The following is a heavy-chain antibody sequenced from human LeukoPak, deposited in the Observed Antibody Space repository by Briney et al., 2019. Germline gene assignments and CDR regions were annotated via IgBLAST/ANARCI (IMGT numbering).Heavy chain of an antibody. CDR3: ASIAVAGTLDI. CDR2: IWYDGSNK. V-gene: IGHV3-33*01. J-gene: IGHJ3*02. D-gene: IGHD6-19*01. Sequence: GGSLRLSCAASGFTFSSYGMHWVRQAPGKGLEWVAVIWYDGSNKYYADSVKGRFTISRDNSKNTLYLQMNSLRAEDTAVYYCASIAVAGTLDIWGQGTMVTVSS. CDR1: GFTFSSYG.